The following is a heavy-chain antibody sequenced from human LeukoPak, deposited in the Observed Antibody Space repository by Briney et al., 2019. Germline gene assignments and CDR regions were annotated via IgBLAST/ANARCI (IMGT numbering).Heavy chain of an antibody. CDR3: VRDYFGQLF. D-gene: IGHD3-10*01. CDR2: IDDGGIDK. V-gene: IGHV3-74*03. Sequence: GGSLRLSCALPGFKYNWMQWVRQAPGKGLEWISHIDDGGIDKKYADSVKGRFTMSRDNARDTVYLQMNSLRVEDTAIYYCVRDYFGQLFWGQGTPVTVSS. CDR1: GFKYNW. J-gene: IGHJ4*02.